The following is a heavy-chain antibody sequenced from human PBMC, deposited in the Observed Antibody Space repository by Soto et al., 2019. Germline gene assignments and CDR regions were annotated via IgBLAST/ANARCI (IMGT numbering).Heavy chain of an antibody. CDR2: MSWDGSDE. D-gene: IGHD2-15*01. V-gene: IGHV3-30*18. CDR3: AKEGCSGGICYGFDY. CDR1: GFTFSSYG. J-gene: IGHJ4*02. Sequence: QVQLVESGGGVVQPGRSLRLSCAASGFTFSSYGMHWVRQAPGKGLEWVAVMSWDGSDEFYEETVKGRFTVSRDNSRNTLYLQMNNLRPEDTAVYYCAKEGCSGGICYGFDYWGQGTLVTVSS.